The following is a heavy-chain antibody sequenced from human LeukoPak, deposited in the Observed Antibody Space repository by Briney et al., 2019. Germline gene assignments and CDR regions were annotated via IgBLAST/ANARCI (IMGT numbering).Heavy chain of an antibody. Sequence: KPSQTLSLTCTVSGGSISSGGYYWSWIRQPPGKGLEWIGYIYHSGSTYYNPSLKSRVTISVDRSKNQFSLKLNSVTAADTAVYYCARGGPGRAAVGTRLLYDAFDIWGQGTLVTVSS. CDR1: GGSISSGGYY. CDR3: ARGGPGRAAVGTRLLYDAFDI. D-gene: IGHD6-13*01. CDR2: IYHSGST. V-gene: IGHV4-30-2*01. J-gene: IGHJ3*02.